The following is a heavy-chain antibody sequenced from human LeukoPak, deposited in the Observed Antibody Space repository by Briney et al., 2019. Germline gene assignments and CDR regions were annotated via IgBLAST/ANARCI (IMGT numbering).Heavy chain of an antibody. D-gene: IGHD2-15*01. CDR3: ARVGCRGGSCSSRGDYYYGMDV. V-gene: IGHV3-48*02. CDR1: GFTFSSYH. CDR2: ISSSSSSR. Sequence: GGSLRLSCAATGFTFSSYHMNWVRQAPGRGLEWVSYISSSSSSRFYADSVKGRFTISRDNAKNSVSLQMNSLRDEDTAVYFCARVGCRGGSCSSRGDYYYGMDVWGRGTTVTVSS. J-gene: IGHJ6*02.